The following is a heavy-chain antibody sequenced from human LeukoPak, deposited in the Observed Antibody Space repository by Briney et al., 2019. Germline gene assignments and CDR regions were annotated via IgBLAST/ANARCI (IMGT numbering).Heavy chain of an antibody. CDR2: ISWNSGSI. CDR3: AKASYEGAFDI. Sequence: GGSLRLSCAASGFTFDDYAMHWVRQAPGKGLEWVSGISWNSGSIGYADSVKGRFTISRDNAKNSLYLQMNSRRAEDMALYYCAKASYEGAFDIWGQGTMVTVSS. V-gene: IGHV3-9*03. J-gene: IGHJ3*02. CDR1: GFTFDDYA. D-gene: IGHD5-12*01.